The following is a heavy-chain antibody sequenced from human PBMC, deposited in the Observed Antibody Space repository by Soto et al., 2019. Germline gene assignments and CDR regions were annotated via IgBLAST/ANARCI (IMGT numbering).Heavy chain of an antibody. CDR3: ARDGVLRFLEWLPSSMDV. CDR2: INAGNGNT. D-gene: IGHD3-3*01. CDR1: GYTFIDYY. Sequence: ASVKVSCKASGYTFIDYYMHWVRQAPGQRLEWMGWINAGNGNTKYSQKFQGRVTITRDTSASTAYMELSSLRSEDTAVYYCARDGVLRFLEWLPSSMDVWGKGTTVTVSS. V-gene: IGHV1-3*01. J-gene: IGHJ6*03.